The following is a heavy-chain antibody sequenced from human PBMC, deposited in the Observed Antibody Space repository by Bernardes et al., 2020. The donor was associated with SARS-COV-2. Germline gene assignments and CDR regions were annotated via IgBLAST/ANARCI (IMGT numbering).Heavy chain of an antibody. Sequence: GGSLLLSCAASGFTFSSYWMSWVRQAPGKGLEWVANIKQDGSEKYYVDSVKGRFTISRDNAKNSLYLQMNSLRAEDTAVYYCARGGANCGGDCYPIYFDYWGQGTLVTVSS. D-gene: IGHD2-21*02. CDR1: GFTFSSYW. CDR2: IKQDGSEK. CDR3: ARGGANCGGDCYPIYFDY. J-gene: IGHJ4*02. V-gene: IGHV3-7*01.